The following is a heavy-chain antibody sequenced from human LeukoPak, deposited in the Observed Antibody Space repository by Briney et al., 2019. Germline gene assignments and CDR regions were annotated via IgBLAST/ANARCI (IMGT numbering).Heavy chain of an antibody. V-gene: IGHV1-2*06. CDR1: GYTFTGYY. D-gene: IGHD6-6*01. Sequence: ASVKVSCKASGYTFTGYYMHWVRHAPGQGLEWMGRINPNSGGTNYEQKFQGRVTMTRDTSISTAYMELSRLRSDDTAVYYCARAEGPIAARTYYYYYYYYMDVWGKGTTVTVSS. CDR2: INPNSGGT. CDR3: ARAEGPIAARTYYYYYYYYMDV. J-gene: IGHJ6*03.